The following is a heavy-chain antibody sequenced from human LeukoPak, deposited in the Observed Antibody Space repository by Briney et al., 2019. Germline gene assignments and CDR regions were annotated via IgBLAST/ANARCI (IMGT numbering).Heavy chain of an antibody. V-gene: IGHV1-3*03. J-gene: IGHJ4*02. Sequence: ASVKVSCKSSGYTFTSYAMHWVRQAPGQRLEWMGWINAGNGNTKYSQEFQGRVTITRDTSASTAYMELSSLRSEDMAVYYCAREAYDSSGYYLYYFDYWGQGTLVTVSS. CDR3: AREAYDSSGYYLYYFDY. D-gene: IGHD3-22*01. CDR1: GYTFTSYA. CDR2: INAGNGNT.